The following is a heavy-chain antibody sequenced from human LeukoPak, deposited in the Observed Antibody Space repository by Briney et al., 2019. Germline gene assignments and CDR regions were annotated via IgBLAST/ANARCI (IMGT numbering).Heavy chain of an antibody. Sequence: SETLSLTCTVSGGSISSGSYYWGWIRQPPGKGLGWIGSIYYSGSTYYNPSLKSRVTISVDTSKNQFSLKLSSVTAADTAVYYCARDRQQLVRGDYFDYWGQGTLVTVSS. D-gene: IGHD6-13*01. J-gene: IGHJ4*02. CDR1: GGSISSGSYY. V-gene: IGHV4-39*07. CDR2: IYYSGST. CDR3: ARDRQQLVRGDYFDY.